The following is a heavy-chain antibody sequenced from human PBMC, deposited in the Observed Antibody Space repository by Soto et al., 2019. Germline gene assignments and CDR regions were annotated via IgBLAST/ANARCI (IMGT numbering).Heavy chain of an antibody. V-gene: IGHV4-34*01. D-gene: IGHD3-10*01. CDR1: GGSFSGYY. Sequence: ASETLSLTCAVYGGSFSGYYWSWIRQPPGKGLEWIGEINHSGSTNYNPSLKSRVTISVDTSKNQFSLKLSSVTAADTAVYYCARGRVTMVRGVIPHYHYMDVWGKGTTVTVSS. J-gene: IGHJ6*03. CDR2: INHSGST. CDR3: ARGRVTMVRGVIPHYHYMDV.